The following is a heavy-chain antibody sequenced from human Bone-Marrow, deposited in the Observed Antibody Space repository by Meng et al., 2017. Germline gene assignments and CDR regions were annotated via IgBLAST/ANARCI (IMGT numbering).Heavy chain of an antibody. D-gene: IGHD5-24*01. V-gene: IGHV4-30-2*01. J-gene: IGHJ4*02. Sequence: QLQLQESGSGRVKPAQTLSLTCAVCGGSINSDNYPWAWIRYTPGTGLESIGYIYHSGTAYYKPSLESRVTISVDRSKNQFSLKLSSVTAADTAVYYCARGDGYNRYFDYWGQGTLVTVSS. CDR2: IYHSGTA. CDR1: GGSINSDNYP. CDR3: ARGDGYNRYFDY.